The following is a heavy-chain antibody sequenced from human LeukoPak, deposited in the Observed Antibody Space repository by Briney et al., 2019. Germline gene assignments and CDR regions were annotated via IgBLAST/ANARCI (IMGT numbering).Heavy chain of an antibody. D-gene: IGHD6-19*01. CDR2: IYTSGST. CDR3: ARDTLYSSGWSYYFDY. Sequence: PSETLPLTCTVSDDSISSGNYYWSWIRQPAGKGLEWIGRIYTSGSTNYNPSLKSRVTISVDTSKNQLSLKLSSVTAADTAVYYCARDTLYSSGWSYYFDYWGQGTLVTVSS. V-gene: IGHV4-61*02. CDR1: DDSISSGNYY. J-gene: IGHJ4*02.